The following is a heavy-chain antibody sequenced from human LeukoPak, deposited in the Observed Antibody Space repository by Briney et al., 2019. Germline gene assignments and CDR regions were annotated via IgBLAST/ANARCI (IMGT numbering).Heavy chain of an antibody. D-gene: IGHD4-17*01. V-gene: IGHV4-34*01. CDR3: ARGTHLGNTVSPLDY. CDR1: GGSFSGYY. J-gene: IGHJ4*02. Sequence: TSETLSLTCAVYGGSFSGYYWSWIRQPPVKGLEWIGEINHSGSTNYNPSLKSRVTISVDTSKNQFSLKLSSVTAADTAVYYCARGTHLGNTVSPLDYWGQGTLVTVSS. CDR2: INHSGST.